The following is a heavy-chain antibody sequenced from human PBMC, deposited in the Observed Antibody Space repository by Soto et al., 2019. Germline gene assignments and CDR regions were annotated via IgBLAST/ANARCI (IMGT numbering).Heavy chain of an antibody. CDR3: AKLWFGEEAPFDY. J-gene: IGHJ4*02. V-gene: IGHV3-23*01. D-gene: IGHD3-10*01. CDR2: ISGSGGST. Sequence: GGSLRLSCAASGFTFSSYAMSWVRQAPGKGLEWVSTISGSGGSTYYADSVKGRFSISRDNSKNTLFLQMNSLRAEDTAIYYCAKLWFGEEAPFDYWGQGTLVTVSS. CDR1: GFTFSSYA.